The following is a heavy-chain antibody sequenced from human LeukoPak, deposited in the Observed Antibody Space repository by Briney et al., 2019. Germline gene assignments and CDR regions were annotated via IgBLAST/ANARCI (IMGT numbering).Heavy chain of an antibody. V-gene: IGHV4-38-2*02. CDR3: ARGSIVDY. CDR2: IYHSGNT. J-gene: IGHJ4*02. D-gene: IGHD3-3*02. Sequence: SESLSLTCTVSGGSISSYYWSWIRQPPGKGLEWIGSIYHSGNTYYNTSLKSRVTISVDTSKNQFSLKLSSVTAADTAVYYCARGSIVDYWGQGTLVTVSS. CDR1: GGSISSYY.